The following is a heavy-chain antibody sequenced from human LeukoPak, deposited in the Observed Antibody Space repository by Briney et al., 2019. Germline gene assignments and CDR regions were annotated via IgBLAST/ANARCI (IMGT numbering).Heavy chain of an antibody. CDR3: ARGWLGYWFDP. CDR1: X. Sequence: XGSWIRXPPGKGLEGIGEINHGGSTNYNPSLKSRVTTSVDTSKNQFSLKLSSVTAADTAVYYCARGWLGYWFDPWGQGTLVTVSS. D-gene: IGHD3-9*01. J-gene: IGHJ5*02. CDR2: INHGGST. V-gene: IGHV4-34*01.